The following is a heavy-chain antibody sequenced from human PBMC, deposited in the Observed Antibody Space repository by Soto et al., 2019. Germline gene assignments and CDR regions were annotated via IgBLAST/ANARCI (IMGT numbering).Heavy chain of an antibody. CDR1: GGSISSYY. D-gene: IGHD2-15*01. CDR3: ASSRLGYCSGGSCLLQGPFDY. V-gene: IGHV4-59*01. Sequence: SETLSLTCTVSGGSISSYYWSWIRQPPGKGLEWIGYIYYSGSTNYNPSLKSRVTISVDTSKNQFSLKLSSVTAADTAVYYCASSRLGYCSGGSCLLQGPFDYWGQGTLVTVSS. CDR2: IYYSGST. J-gene: IGHJ4*02.